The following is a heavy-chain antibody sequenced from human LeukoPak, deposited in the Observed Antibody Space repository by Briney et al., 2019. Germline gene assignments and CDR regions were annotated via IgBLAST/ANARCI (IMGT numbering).Heavy chain of an antibody. CDR3: ATETIGRHYDY. J-gene: IGHJ4*02. CDR1: GFTFSGSA. CDR2: IRSKANTYAT. D-gene: IGHD1-14*01. V-gene: IGHV3-73*01. Sequence: PGGSLRLSCAASGFTFSGSAIHWVRQASGKGLEWVGRIRSKANTYATTYAASVKGRFTISRDDSKNTAYLQMNSLKTEDTAVYYCATETIGRHYDYWGQGTLLTVSS.